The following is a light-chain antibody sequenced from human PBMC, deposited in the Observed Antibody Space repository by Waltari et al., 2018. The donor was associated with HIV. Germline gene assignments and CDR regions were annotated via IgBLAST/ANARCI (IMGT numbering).Light chain of an antibody. CDR3: SSYTRSSTLV. J-gene: IGLJ2*01. CDR2: EAS. Sequence: QSALTQPASVSGSPGQSIPISCTGTSSDVGGYNYVSWYQQHPGKAPKLMIYEASNRSSGVANRFSVSKSGNTAALTISGLQAEDEADYYCSSYTRSSTLVFGGGTKLTVL. V-gene: IGLV2-14*01. CDR1: SSDVGGYNY.